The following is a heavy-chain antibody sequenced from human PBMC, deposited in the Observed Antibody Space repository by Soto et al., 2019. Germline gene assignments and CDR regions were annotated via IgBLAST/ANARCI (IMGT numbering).Heavy chain of an antibody. D-gene: IGHD6-19*01. CDR3: ARGLHRIAVAGARKYFHH. Sequence: QVQLQQWGAGLLKPSETLSLTCAVYGGSFSGYYWSWIRQPPGKGLEWIGEINHSGSTNYNPSLKSRVTISVDTSKNQFSRKLSSVTAAESAVYYCARGLHRIAVAGARKYFHHWGQGTLVTVSS. V-gene: IGHV4-34*01. CDR1: GGSFSGYY. CDR2: INHSGST. J-gene: IGHJ1*01.